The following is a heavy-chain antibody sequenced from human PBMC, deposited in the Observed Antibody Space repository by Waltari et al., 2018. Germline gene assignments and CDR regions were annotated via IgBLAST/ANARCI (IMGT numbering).Heavy chain of an antibody. CDR3: TRGGFSHSMDV. CDR1: GFMFSKYW. D-gene: IGHD3-3*01. V-gene: IGHV3-74*01. J-gene: IGHJ6*02. CDR2: IDLDGSDT. Sequence: ELQVVESGGGLFQPGGSLRLSCAGSGFMFSKYWMHWVRQAPGKGLESVAYIDLDGSDTAYVASVKGRFTISRENAKSTVYLQMNSLRVDDTAVYYCTRGGFSHSMDVWGHGTTVTVSS.